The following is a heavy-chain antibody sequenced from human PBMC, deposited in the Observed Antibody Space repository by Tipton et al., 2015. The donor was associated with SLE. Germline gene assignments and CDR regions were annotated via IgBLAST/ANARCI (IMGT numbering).Heavy chain of an antibody. V-gene: IGHV4-39*07. CDR2: IYYTGTTT. CDR1: GGSVSSSSKY. Sequence: TLSLTCTVSGGSVSSSSKYWAWIRQPPGKGLEWIGSIYYTGTTTYYNSFLKSRVTMTVDTSKNQFSLRLTSVIAADTAVYYCARLHGYSYGLNWFDPWGQGTLISVSS. CDR3: ARLHGYSYGLNWFDP. D-gene: IGHD5-18*01. J-gene: IGHJ5*02.